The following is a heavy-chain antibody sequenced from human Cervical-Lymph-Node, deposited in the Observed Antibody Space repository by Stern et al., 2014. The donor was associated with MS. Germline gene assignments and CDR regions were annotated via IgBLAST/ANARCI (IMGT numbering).Heavy chain of an antibody. J-gene: IGHJ4*02. Sequence: VQLVESGAEVKKPGASVKVSCKASGYTFTGYYMHLVRQAPGQGLEWMGRINPNSGGTNYAQKFQGRVTMTRDTSISTAYMELSRLRSDDTAVYYCARGYCSGGSCPPDYWGQGTLVTVSS. CDR3: ARGYCSGGSCPPDY. D-gene: IGHD2-15*01. CDR2: INPNSGGT. V-gene: IGHV1-2*06. CDR1: GYTFTGYY.